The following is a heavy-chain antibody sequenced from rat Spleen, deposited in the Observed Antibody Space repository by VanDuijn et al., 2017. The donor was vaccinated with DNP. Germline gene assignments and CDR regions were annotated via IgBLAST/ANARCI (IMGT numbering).Heavy chain of an antibody. CDR3: ASGYGNY. D-gene: IGHD4-3*01. CDR1: GFSLAVYS. CDR2: VQSDGNT. Sequence: QVQLKESGPGLVQPSQTLSLTCTVSGFSLAVYSVYWLRHPSGKGLEWMGRVQSDGNTDYNSALKSRLSISRDTSKSQVFLKMNSLQTEDTAMFFCASGYGNYWGQGVMVTVSA. V-gene: IGHV2-19*01. J-gene: IGHJ2*01.